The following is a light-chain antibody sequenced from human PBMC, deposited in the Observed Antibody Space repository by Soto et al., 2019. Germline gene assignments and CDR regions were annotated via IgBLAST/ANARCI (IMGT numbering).Light chain of an antibody. CDR3: QQYGSSPRT. CDR2: DAS. J-gene: IGKJ1*01. CDR1: QSVSSSS. Sequence: VLTQSPCPLSLSPGDRATLSWRASQSVSSSSLAWYQQKVGQAPRLLIHDASSRATGIPDRFSGSGSGTDFTLTISRLETEDFAVYYCQQYGSSPRTFGQGTKVDIK. V-gene: IGKV3-20*01.